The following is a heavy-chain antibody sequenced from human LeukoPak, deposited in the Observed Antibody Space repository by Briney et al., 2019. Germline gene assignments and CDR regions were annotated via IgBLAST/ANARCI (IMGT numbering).Heavy chain of an antibody. CDR2: INPNSGGT. CDR3: ARDRMKYSSGWYPAYYFDY. V-gene: IGHV1-2*02. J-gene: IGHJ4*02. Sequence: ASVKVSCKASGYTFTGYYMHWVRQAPGQGLEWMGWINPNSGGTNYAQKFQGRATMTRDTSISTAYMELSRLRSDDTAVYYCARDRMKYSSGWYPAYYFDYWGQGTLVTVSS. D-gene: IGHD6-19*01. CDR1: GYTFTGYY.